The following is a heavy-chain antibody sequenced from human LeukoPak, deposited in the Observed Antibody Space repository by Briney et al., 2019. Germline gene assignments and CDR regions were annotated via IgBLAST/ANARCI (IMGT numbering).Heavy chain of an antibody. CDR1: GFTFSSYA. V-gene: IGHV3-23*01. D-gene: IGHD2-2*01. J-gene: IGHJ4*02. CDR3: ARERIALIVVPGVLGY. Sequence: PGGSLRLSCAASGFTFSSYAMSWVRQAPGKGLEWVSAISGSGGSTYYADSVKGRFTISRDNSKNTLYLQMNSLRAEDTAVYYCARERIALIVVPGVLGYWGQGTLVTVSS. CDR2: ISGSGGST.